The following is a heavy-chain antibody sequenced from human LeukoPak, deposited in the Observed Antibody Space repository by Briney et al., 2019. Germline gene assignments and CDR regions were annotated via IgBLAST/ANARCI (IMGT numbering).Heavy chain of an antibody. Sequence: SETLSLTCTVSGGSISSYYWSWIRQPPGKGLEWIGYIYYSGSTNYNPSLKSRVTISVDTSKNTAVYYCARGDYYDSSGYPLSFDYWGQGTLVTVSS. CDR1: GGSISSYY. CDR3: SFDY. CDR2: IYYSGST. J-gene: IGHJ4*02. D-gene: IGHD3-22*01. V-gene: IGHV4-59*01.